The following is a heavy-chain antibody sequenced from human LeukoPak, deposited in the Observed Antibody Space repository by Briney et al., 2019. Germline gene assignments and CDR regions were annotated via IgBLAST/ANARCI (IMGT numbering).Heavy chain of an antibody. D-gene: IGHD3-16*01. J-gene: IGHJ6*03. CDR3: ARGGITFGGAYYMAV. Sequence: ASVKVSCKTSGYTFTGYYMHWVRQAPGQGLEWMGWINPNSGGTNSAQKFQGRVTMTRDTSISTAYMELSRLRSDDTAIYYCARGGITFGGAYYMAVWGKGTTVTVSS. V-gene: IGHV1-2*02. CDR1: GYTFTGYY. CDR2: INPNSGGT.